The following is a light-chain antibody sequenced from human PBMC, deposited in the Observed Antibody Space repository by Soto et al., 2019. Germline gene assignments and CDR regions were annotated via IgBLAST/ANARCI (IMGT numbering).Light chain of an antibody. CDR2: SAS. V-gene: IGKV1-39*01. J-gene: IGKJ2*01. CDR3: QQSFRTPYT. CDR1: QTINKN. Sequence: DIQMTQSPSSLSASVGDRVTITCRASQTINKNLNWYQQKPGQAPNLLIYSASDCQSGVPSRFSGSGSGTEFTLTLSGLQPEDFATYYCQQSFRTPYTFGQGTDLEI.